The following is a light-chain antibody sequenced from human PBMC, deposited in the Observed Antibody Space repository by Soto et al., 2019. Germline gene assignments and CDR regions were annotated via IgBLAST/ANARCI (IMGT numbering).Light chain of an antibody. J-gene: IGKJ1*01. Sequence: DIEMTQSPSTLSASLGDRVTITCRASQSISSWLDWYQQKPGKAPKLLIYDASSLESGVPSRFSGSGSGTEFSLTISSLQHEDCPTYYCLQYNTYPRTFGQGTKVDI. CDR1: QSISSW. CDR2: DAS. CDR3: LQYNTYPRT. V-gene: IGKV1-5*01.